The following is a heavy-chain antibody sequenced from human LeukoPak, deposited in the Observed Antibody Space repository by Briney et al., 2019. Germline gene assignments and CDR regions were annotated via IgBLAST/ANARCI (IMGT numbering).Heavy chain of an antibody. J-gene: IGHJ4*02. CDR2: ISSSSSYI. CDR1: GFTFSSYS. CDR3: AKDGQKAAWDY. D-gene: IGHD6-13*01. Sequence: GGSLRLSCAASGFTFSSYSMNWVRQAPGKGLEWVSSISSSSSYIYYADSVKGRFTISRDNSKNTLYLQMNILRAEDTAVYYCAKDGQKAAWDYWGQGTLVTVSS. V-gene: IGHV3-21*01.